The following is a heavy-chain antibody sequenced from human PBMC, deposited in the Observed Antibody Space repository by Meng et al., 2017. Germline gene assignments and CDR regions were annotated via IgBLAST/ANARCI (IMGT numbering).Heavy chain of an antibody. CDR2: INHSGST. CDR3: ASGLIAAAAANTNDY. CDR1: GYSISSGYY. Sequence: SETLSLTCTVSGYSISSGYYWSWIRQPPGKGLEWIGEINHSGSTNYNPSLKSRVTISVDTSKTQFSLKLSSVTAEDTAVYYCASGLIAAAAANTNDYWGQGTLVTVSS. J-gene: IGHJ4*02. D-gene: IGHD6-13*01. V-gene: IGHV4-38-2*02.